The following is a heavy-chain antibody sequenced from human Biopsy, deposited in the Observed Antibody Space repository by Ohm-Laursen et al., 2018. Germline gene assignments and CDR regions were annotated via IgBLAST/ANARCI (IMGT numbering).Heavy chain of an antibody. Sequence: SETLSLTCGVSGGSMTGYEWSWIRLAPGKGLEWIGYIYYSGGTKYNPSLASRVTFSVDMSKSQFSLKLYSVTAAGTAVYYCARVEAGTYDALDIWGQGTLVAVSA. CDR3: ARVEAGTYDALDI. J-gene: IGHJ3*02. V-gene: IGHV4-59*01. CDR1: GGSMTGYE. CDR2: IYYSGGT. D-gene: IGHD1-26*01.